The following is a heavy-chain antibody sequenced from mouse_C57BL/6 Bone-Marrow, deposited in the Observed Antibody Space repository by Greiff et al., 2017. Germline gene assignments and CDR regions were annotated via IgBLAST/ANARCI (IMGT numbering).Heavy chain of an antibody. CDR2: IHPNSGST. D-gene: IGHD3-2*02. J-gene: IGHJ4*01. Sequence: QVQLQQPGAELVKPGASVKLSCKASGYTFTSYWMHWVKQRPGQGLEWIGMIHPNSGSTNYNEKFKSKATLTVDKSSSTAYMQLSSLTSEVSAVYYCARDSSGYNYAMDYWGQGTSVTVSS. V-gene: IGHV1-64*01. CDR1: GYTFTSYW. CDR3: ARDSSGYNYAMDY.